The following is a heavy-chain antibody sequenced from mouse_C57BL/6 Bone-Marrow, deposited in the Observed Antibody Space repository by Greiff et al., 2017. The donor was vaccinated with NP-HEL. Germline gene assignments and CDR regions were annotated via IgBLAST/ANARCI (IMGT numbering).Heavy chain of an antibody. CDR1: GFTFSSYA. D-gene: IGHD1-1*01. CDR2: ISSGGDYI. CDR3: RREATTVVVPDYYAMDD. V-gene: IGHV5-9-1*02. Sequence: EVQVVESGEGLVKPGGSLKLSCAASGFTFSSYAMSWVRQTPEKRLEWVAYISSGGDYIYYADTVKGRFTISRDNARNTLYLKMSSMKYEEAAMYYCRREATTVVVPDYYAMDDWGQGTSVTVSS. J-gene: IGHJ4*01.